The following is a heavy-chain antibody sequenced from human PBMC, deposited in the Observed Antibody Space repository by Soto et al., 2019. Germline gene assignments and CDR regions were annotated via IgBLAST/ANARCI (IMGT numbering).Heavy chain of an antibody. CDR2: LSAYNGNT. CDR3: ARGGGWFWDYYDSSGYYTFDY. CDR1: GYTFTSYG. V-gene: IGHV1-18*04. D-gene: IGHD3-22*01. J-gene: IGHJ4*02. Sequence: QVQLVQSGAEVTKPGASVKVSCKASGYTFTSYGISWVRQAPGQGLEWMGWLSAYNGNTNYAQQLQGRVTMTTDTSTSTAYMEPRSRRSDDTAVYYCARGGGWFWDYYDSSGYYTFDYWGQGTLVTVSS.